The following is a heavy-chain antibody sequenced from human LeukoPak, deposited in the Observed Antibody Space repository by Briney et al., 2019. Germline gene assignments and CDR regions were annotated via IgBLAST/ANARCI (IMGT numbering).Heavy chain of an antibody. V-gene: IGHV3-33*01. CDR3: ARAEGYCSSTSCYWWFDP. CDR2: IWYDGSNK. CDR1: GFTFSSYG. J-gene: IGHJ5*02. D-gene: IGHD2-2*01. Sequence: GGSLRLSCAASGFTFSSYGMHWVGQAPGKGLEWVAVIWYDGSNKYYADSVKGRFTISRDNSKNTLYLQMNSLGAEDTAVYYCARAEGYCSSTSCYWWFDPWGQGTLVTVSS.